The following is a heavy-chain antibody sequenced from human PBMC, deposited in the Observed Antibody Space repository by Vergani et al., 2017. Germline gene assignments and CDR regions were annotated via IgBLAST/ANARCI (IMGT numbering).Heavy chain of an antibody. Sequence: QVQLQQWGAGLLKPSETLSLTCGVHGGSFSVYYWSWIRQSPGKGLEWIGAINDIGTNNYNPSLRSRVTISVDTSKTQFSLRLNSVTAADTAVYFCARFRGPDIVGTAFDHWAQGTLVTVSS. CDR2: INDIGTN. J-gene: IGHJ4*02. CDR1: GGSFSVYY. V-gene: IGHV4-34*01. D-gene: IGHD5-12*01. CDR3: ARFRGPDIVGTAFDH.